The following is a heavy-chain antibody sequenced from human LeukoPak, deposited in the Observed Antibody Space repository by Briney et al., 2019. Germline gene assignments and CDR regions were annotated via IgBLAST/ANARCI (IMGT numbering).Heavy chain of an antibody. D-gene: IGHD6-19*01. Sequence: PGGSLRLSCAASGFTFSSYSMNWVRQAPGKGLEWVSSISSSSSYIYYADSVKGRFTISRDNAKNSLYLQMSSLRAEDTAVYYCARGGYSSGWYYFDYWGQGTLVTFSS. CDR1: GFTFSSYS. V-gene: IGHV3-21*01. CDR2: ISSSSSYI. J-gene: IGHJ4*02. CDR3: ARGGYSSGWYYFDY.